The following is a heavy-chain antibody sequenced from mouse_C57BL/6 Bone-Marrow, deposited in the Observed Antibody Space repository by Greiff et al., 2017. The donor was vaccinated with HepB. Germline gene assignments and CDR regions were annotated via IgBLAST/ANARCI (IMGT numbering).Heavy chain of an antibody. CDR3: ARRDGYYGAMDY. Sequence: EVKLVESGGGLVQPGGSLKLSCAASGFTFSDYGMAWVRQAPRQGPEWVAFISNLAYSIYYADTVTGRFTITRENAKNTLYLEMSSLRSEDTAMYYCARRDGYYGAMDYWGQGTSVTVSS. CDR1: GFTFSDYG. CDR2: ISNLAYSI. J-gene: IGHJ4*01. D-gene: IGHD2-3*01. V-gene: IGHV5-15*01.